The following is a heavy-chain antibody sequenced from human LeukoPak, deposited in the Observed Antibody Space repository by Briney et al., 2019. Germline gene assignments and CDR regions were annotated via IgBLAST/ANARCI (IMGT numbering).Heavy chain of an antibody. J-gene: IGHJ4*02. CDR1: GYGFTSYW. CDR3: ARGHVLKYSYGPNFDY. Sequence: GESLKISCKGSGYGFTSYWIGWVRQMPGKGLEWMGIIYPGDSDTRYSPSFQGQVTISADKSISTAYLQWSSLKASDTAMYYCARGHVLKYSYGPNFDYWGQGTLVTVSS. CDR2: IYPGDSDT. V-gene: IGHV5-51*01. D-gene: IGHD5-18*01.